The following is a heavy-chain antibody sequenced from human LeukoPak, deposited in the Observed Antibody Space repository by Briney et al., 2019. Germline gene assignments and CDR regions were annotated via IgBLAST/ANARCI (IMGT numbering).Heavy chain of an antibody. V-gene: IGHV4-4*07. Sequence: PSETLSLTCTVSGDSISGSYWSWIRQPAGKGLEWIGRIHSSGSTNYSPSLESRVTMSVGSSKYQFSLKMNSVTAADTAVYYCARHPFSDGFDIWGQGTMVTASS. CDR1: GDSISGSY. CDR2: IHSSGST. CDR3: ARHPFSDGFDI. J-gene: IGHJ3*02.